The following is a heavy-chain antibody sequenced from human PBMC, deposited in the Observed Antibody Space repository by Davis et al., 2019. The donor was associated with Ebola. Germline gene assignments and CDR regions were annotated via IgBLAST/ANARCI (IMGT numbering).Heavy chain of an antibody. D-gene: IGHD2/OR15-2a*01. CDR2: IKQDGSEK. Sequence: GGSLRLSCADSGFTFSSYWMSWVRQAPGKGLEWVANIKQDGSEKYYVDSVKGRFTISRDNAKNSLYLQMNSLRAEDTAVYYCARGISLFDPWGQGTLVTVSS. CDR1: GFTFSSYW. V-gene: IGHV3-7*03. J-gene: IGHJ5*02. CDR3: ARGISLFDP.